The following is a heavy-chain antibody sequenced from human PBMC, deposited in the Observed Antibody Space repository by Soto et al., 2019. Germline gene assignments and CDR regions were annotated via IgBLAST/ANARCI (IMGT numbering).Heavy chain of an antibody. V-gene: IGHV4-39*01. D-gene: IGHD3-10*01. Sequence: TSETLSLTCTVSGGSISSSSYYWGWIRQPPGKGLEWIGSIYYSGSTYYNPSLKSRVTISVDTSKNQFPLKLSSVTAADTAVYYCARTGWGVTYYYGSGRSDYWGQGTLVTVSS. CDR3: ARTGWGVTYYYGSGRSDY. CDR1: GGSISSSSYY. CDR2: IYYSGST. J-gene: IGHJ4*02.